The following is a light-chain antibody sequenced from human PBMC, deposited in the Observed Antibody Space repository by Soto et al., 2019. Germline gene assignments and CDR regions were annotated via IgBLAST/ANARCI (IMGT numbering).Light chain of an antibody. CDR2: GNN. CDR3: QSYDSSLSGSV. CDR1: SSNIGAGYD. J-gene: IGLJ2*01. Sequence: QPVLTQTPSVSGAPGQRVTISCTGSSSNIGAGYDVHWYQQLPGTAPKLLIYGNNNRPSGVPDRFSGSKSGTSASLAITGLQADDEADYYCQSYDSSLSGSVFGGGTKLTVL. V-gene: IGLV1-40*01.